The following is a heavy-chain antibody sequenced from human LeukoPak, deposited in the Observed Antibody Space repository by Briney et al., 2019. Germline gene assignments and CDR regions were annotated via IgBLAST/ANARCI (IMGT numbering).Heavy chain of an antibody. CDR2: IYNSGST. Sequence: SETLSLTCTVSGGSISSDYWSWIRQPPGKGLEWIGYIYNSGSTNYNPSLKSRVTISGDTSKNQFSLKLSSVTAADTAVYYCARRNGGIFGDDLVYFDYWGQGTLVTVSS. CDR3: ARRNGGIFGDDLVYFDY. V-gene: IGHV4-59*08. CDR1: GGSISSDY. D-gene: IGHD2-15*01. J-gene: IGHJ4*02.